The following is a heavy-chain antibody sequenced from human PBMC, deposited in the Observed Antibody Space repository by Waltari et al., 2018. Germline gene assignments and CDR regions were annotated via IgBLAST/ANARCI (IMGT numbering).Heavy chain of an antibody. J-gene: IGHJ4*02. D-gene: IGHD3-16*01. CDR1: GFRFDDYA. V-gene: IGHV3-43D*03. CDR3: ARDMAGGGGTSGWIDF. Sequence: EMRLVESGGAVTQPGRSLRLSCVASGFRFDDYAMHWVRQVPGKGLGWVSLRSWNSGSSFYSDSLKSRVTISRDNSRNSLHLHINNLRSEDTALYFCARDMAGGGGTSGWIDFWGQGTLVTVSS. CDR2: RSWNSGSS.